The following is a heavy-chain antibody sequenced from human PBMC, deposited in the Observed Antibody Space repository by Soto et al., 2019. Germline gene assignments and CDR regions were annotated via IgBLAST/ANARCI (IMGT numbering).Heavy chain of an antibody. CDR2: ISAYNGNT. CDR1: GYTFTSYG. J-gene: IGHJ6*02. V-gene: IGHV1-18*01. Sequence: QVQLVQSGAEVKKPGASVKVSCKASGYTFTSYGISWVRQAPGQGLEWMGWISAYNGNTNYAQKLQGRVTMTTDTXXXXXXXXXXXXXXXXXAVYYXARPTGYYYGMDVWGQGTTVTVSS. CDR3: ARPTGYYYGMDV. D-gene: IGHD3-10*01.